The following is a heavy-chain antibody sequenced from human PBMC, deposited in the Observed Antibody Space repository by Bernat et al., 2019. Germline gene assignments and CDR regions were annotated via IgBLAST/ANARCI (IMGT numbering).Heavy chain of an antibody. J-gene: IGHJ4*02. CDR2: IYPGDSDT. V-gene: IGHV5-51*01. CDR3: ARPFRAHNFYGFDY. CDR1: GYSFSNYW. D-gene: IGHD2/OR15-2a*01. Sequence: EVQLVQSGAEVKKPGESLKISCKASGYSFSNYWIGWVRQMPGKGLEWMGIIYPGDSDTKYSPSFQGQVTISADNSISTAYLQWTTLKASDTAMYYCARPFRAHNFYGFDYWGQGTLVTVSS.